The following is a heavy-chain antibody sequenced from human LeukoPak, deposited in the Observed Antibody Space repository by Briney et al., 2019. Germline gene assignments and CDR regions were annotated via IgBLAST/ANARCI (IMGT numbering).Heavy chain of an antibody. J-gene: IGHJ6*04. D-gene: IGHD6-6*01. CDR1: GGTFSSYA. CDR3: AREMRVEYSSSAPYRAMDV. V-gene: IGHV1-69*17. CDR2: IIPIFGIA. Sequence: TSVKVSCKASGGTFSSYAISWVRQAPGQGLEWMGGIIPIFGIANYAQKFQGRVTITADKSTSTAYMELSSLRSEDTAVYYCAREMRVEYSSSAPYRAMDVWGKGTTVTVSS.